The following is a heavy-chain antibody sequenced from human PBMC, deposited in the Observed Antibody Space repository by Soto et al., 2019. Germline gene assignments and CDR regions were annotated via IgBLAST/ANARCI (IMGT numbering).Heavy chain of an antibody. CDR3: ARYCSGGSCPQDDY. CDR2: INHSGST. Sequence: QVQLQQWGAGLLKPSETLSLTCAVYGGPFSGYYWSWIRQPPGKGLEWIGEINHSGSTNYNPSLKSRVTISVDTSKNQFSLKLSSVTAADTAVYYCARYCSGGSCPQDDYWGQGTLVTVSS. V-gene: IGHV4-34*01. J-gene: IGHJ4*02. CDR1: GGPFSGYY. D-gene: IGHD2-15*01.